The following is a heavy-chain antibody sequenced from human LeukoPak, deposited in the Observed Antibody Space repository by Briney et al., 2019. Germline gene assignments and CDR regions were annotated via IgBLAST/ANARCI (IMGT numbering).Heavy chain of an antibody. CDR2: IRSKGEGGKT. CDR1: GFIFGDHA. J-gene: IGHJ3*01. V-gene: IGHV3-49*04. D-gene: IGHD5-24*01. CDR3: VRLEMVTMADAFDV. Sequence: GGSLRLSCRASGFIFGDHAMCGVRQDPGEGLEGVGFIRSKGEGGKTDYARYVQVRFTISRDDSQSFAYVEMNSLTVKDTALYYCVRLEMVTMADAFDVWGQGTMVTVFS.